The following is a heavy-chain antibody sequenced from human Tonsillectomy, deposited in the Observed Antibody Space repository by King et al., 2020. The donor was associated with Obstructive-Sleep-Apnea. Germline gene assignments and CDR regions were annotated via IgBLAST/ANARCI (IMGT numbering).Heavy chain of an antibody. Sequence: VQLQESGPGLVKPSETLSLTCTVSGGAISNYYWSWIRQPPGKGLEWIGYIYHSGTTKYSPSLRSRVTISADTSKNKFSLHLTSLTAADTAIYYCATQTPGSEWYPYFDYWGQGTLVTVSS. CDR1: GGAISNYY. V-gene: IGHV4-59*08. CDR2: IYHSGTT. CDR3: ATQTPGSEWYPYFDY. J-gene: IGHJ4*02. D-gene: IGHD1-1*01.